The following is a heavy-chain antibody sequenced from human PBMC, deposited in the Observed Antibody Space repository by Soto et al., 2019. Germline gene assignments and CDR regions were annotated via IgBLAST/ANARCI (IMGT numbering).Heavy chain of an antibody. CDR1: SGSMRNYY. V-gene: IGHV4-34*01. CDR2: INHSGTT. J-gene: IGHJ4*02. Sequence: PSETLSLTCSVSSGSMRNYYWSWIRQPPGKGLEWIGEINHSGTTNYNPSLKSRVTISVDTSKNQFSLKLSSVTAADTAVYYCASAYSSSRHIDYWGQGTLVTVSS. D-gene: IGHD6-6*01. CDR3: ASAYSSSRHIDY.